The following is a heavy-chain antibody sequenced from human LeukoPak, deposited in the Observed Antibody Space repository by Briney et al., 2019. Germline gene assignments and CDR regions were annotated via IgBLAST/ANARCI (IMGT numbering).Heavy chain of an antibody. Sequence: SETLSLTCTVSGGSISSSSYYWGWIRQPPGKGLEWIGSIYYSGSTYYNPSLRSRVTISVDTSKNQFSLKLSSVTAADTAVYYCARHREYQPLAVGSYYFDYWGQGTLVTVSS. CDR2: IYYSGST. V-gene: IGHV4-39*01. J-gene: IGHJ4*02. CDR3: ARHREYQPLAVGSYYFDY. CDR1: GGSISSSSYY. D-gene: IGHD2-2*01.